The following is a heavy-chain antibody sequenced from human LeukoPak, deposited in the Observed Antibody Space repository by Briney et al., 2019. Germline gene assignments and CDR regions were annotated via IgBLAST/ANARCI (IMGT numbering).Heavy chain of an antibody. Sequence: GGSLRLSCAASAFTFSSYAMSWVRQAPGKGLEWVSAISGSGGSTYYAVSVKGRFTISRDNSKNTLYLQMNSLRAEDTAVYYCAKEVLWFGELDFDYWGQGTLVTVSS. J-gene: IGHJ4*02. D-gene: IGHD3-10*01. CDR3: AKEVLWFGELDFDY. V-gene: IGHV3-23*01. CDR2: ISGSGGST. CDR1: AFTFSSYA.